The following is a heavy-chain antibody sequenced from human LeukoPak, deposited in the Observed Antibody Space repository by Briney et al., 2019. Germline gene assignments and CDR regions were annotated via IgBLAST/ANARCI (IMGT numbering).Heavy chain of an antibody. D-gene: IGHD6-19*01. J-gene: IGHJ2*01. CDR1: GGTFSSYA. CDR2: IIPIFGTA. V-gene: IGHV1-69*13. Sequence: ASVKVSCKASGGTFSSYAISWVRQAPGQGLEWMGGIIPIFGTANYAQKFQGRATITADESTSTAYMELSRLRSEDTAVYYCARDRHIAVAGRGWYFDLWGRGTLVTGPS. CDR3: ARDRHIAVAGRGWYFDL.